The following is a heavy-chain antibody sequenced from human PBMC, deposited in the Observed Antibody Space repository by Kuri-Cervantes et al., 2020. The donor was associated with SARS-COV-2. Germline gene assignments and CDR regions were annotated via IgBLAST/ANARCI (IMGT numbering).Heavy chain of an antibody. CDR2: INSDGSST. J-gene: IGHJ5*02. CDR1: GFTFSDYY. Sequence: GGSLRLSCAASGFTFSDYYMNWVRQAPGKGLVWVSRINSDGSSTSYADPVKGRFTISRDNAKNTLYLQMNSLRAEDTAVYYCARDRLRYCSSTSCYGWFDPWGQGTLVTVSS. D-gene: IGHD2-2*01. CDR3: ARDRLRYCSSTSCYGWFDP. V-gene: IGHV3-74*01.